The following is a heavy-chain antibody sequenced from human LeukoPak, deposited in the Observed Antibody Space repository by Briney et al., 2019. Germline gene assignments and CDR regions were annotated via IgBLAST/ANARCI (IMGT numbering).Heavy chain of an antibody. CDR3: ARDWYYYDSSGYGNY. CDR1: GFTFSTYA. D-gene: IGHD3-22*01. CDR2: ISGSGDST. V-gene: IGHV3-23*01. J-gene: IGHJ4*02. Sequence: GGSLRLSCAASGFTFSTYAVNWVRQAPGKGLEWVSTISGSGDSTYYADSVKGRFTISRDNSKDTLYLQMNSLRDEDTAVYYCARDWYYYDSSGYGNYWGQGTLVTVSS.